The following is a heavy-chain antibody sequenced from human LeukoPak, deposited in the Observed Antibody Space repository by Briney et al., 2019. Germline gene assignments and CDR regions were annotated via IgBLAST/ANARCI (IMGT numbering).Heavy chain of an antibody. CDR2: IYSGGST. CDR1: GFTVSSNY. D-gene: IGHD3-22*01. CDR3: AKDWAGSDRRYYFDY. V-gene: IGHV3-53*01. Sequence: GGSLRLSCAASGFTVSSNYMSWVRQAPGKGLEWVSVIYSGGSTYYADSVKGRFTISRDNSQNTLYLQMNSLRAEDSAVYYCAKDWAGSDRRYYFDYWGQGTLVTVSS. J-gene: IGHJ4*02.